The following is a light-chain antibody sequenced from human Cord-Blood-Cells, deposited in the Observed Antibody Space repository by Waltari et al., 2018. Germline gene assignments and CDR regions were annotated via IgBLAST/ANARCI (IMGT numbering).Light chain of an antibody. CDR2: DVR. Sequence: QSALTQPASVSGSPGQSITISCTGTRSEVGGYNYVSWYQPHPGKAPKLMIYDVRKLPSGLSTRFSCSNSGTTASLTISGLQAEDEADYYCSSDTSSSTWVFGGGTKLTVL. CDR3: SSDTSSSTWV. J-gene: IGLJ3*02. V-gene: IGLV2-14*01. CDR1: RSEVGGYNY.